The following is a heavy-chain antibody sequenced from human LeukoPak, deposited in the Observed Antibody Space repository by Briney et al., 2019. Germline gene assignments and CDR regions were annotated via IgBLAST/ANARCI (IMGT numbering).Heavy chain of an antibody. CDR2: IYYSGST. CDR1: GGSISSYY. Sequence: SETLSLTCTASGGSISSYYWSWIRQPPGKGLEWIGYIYYSGSTNYNPSLKSRVTISVDTSKNQFSLKLSSVTAADTAVYYCARELGPGYPFDYWGQGTLVTVSS. J-gene: IGHJ4*02. CDR3: ARELGPGYPFDY. D-gene: IGHD5-12*01. V-gene: IGHV4-59*01.